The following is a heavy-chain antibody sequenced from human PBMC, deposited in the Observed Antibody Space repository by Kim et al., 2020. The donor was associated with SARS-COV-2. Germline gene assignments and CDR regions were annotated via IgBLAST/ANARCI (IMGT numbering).Heavy chain of an antibody. J-gene: IGHJ4*02. D-gene: IGHD3-10*01. CDR3: AKDVRGYYGSGSYSDY. V-gene: IGHV3-23*01. Sequence: VKGRFTISRDNSKNTLYLQMNSLRAEDTAVYYCAKDVRGYYGSGSYSDYWGQGTLVTVSS.